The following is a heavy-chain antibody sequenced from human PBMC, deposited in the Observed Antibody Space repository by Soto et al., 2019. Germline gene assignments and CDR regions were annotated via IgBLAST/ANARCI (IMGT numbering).Heavy chain of an antibody. CDR1: GGSISSGGYY. V-gene: IGHV4-61*08. CDR2: IYYSGST. D-gene: IGHD1-1*01. Sequence: SETLSLTCTVSGGSISSGGYYWSWIRQHPGKGLEWIGYIYYSGSTNYNHSLKSRVTISVDTSKNQFSLKLSSVTAADTAVYYCARSGHTDKSRPDYYGMDVWGQGTTVTVSS. CDR3: ARSGHTDKSRPDYYGMDV. J-gene: IGHJ6*02.